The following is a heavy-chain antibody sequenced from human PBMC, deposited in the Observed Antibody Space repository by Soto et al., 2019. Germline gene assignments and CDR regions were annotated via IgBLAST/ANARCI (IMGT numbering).Heavy chain of an antibody. CDR2: ISYDGSNK. CDR1: GFTFSSYG. D-gene: IGHD6-19*01. J-gene: IGHJ4*02. CDR3: AKDVLPIAVAGTHFDY. V-gene: IGHV3-30*18. Sequence: ESGGGVVQPGRSLRLSCAASGFTFSSYGMHWVRQAPGKGLEWVAVISYDGSNKYYADSVKGRFTISRDNSKNTLYLQMNSLRAEDTAVYYCAKDVLPIAVAGTHFDYWGQGTLVTVSS.